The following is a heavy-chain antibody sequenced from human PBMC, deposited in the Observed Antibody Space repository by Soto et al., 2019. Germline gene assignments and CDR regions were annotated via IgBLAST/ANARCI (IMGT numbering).Heavy chain of an antibody. V-gene: IGHV1-3*01. CDR1: GYTFTSYA. CDR2: INAGNGNT. CDR3: ARRTGFFYVDY. Sequence: QVQLVQSGAEVKKPGASVKVSCKASGYTFTSYAMHWVRQAPGQGLEWVGWINAGNGNTKYSQKFQGRVTITRDTSASTAYLEQSSLRSEDTAVYYCARRTGFFYVDYWGQGTLVTVSS. D-gene: IGHD2-8*02. J-gene: IGHJ4*02.